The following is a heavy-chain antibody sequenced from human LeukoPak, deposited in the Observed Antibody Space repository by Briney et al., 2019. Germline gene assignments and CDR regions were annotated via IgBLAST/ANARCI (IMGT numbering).Heavy chain of an antibody. CDR3: ASQVGYFDY. Sequence: SQTLSLTCTVSGGSVSSGSYYWSWIRQPAGKGLEWIGRISTSGSTNYNPSLKSRVTISRDTSKNQFSPKLSSVTAADTAVYYCASQVGYFDYWGQGTLVTVSS. V-gene: IGHV4-61*02. CDR1: GGSVSSGSYY. CDR2: ISTSGST. J-gene: IGHJ4*02. D-gene: IGHD1-26*01.